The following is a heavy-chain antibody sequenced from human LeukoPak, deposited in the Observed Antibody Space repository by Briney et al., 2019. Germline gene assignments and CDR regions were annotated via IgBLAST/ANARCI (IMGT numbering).Heavy chain of an antibody. CDR3: ARQVAAAGTGSLYYYYGMDV. J-gene: IGHJ6*02. Sequence: GESLKISCKGSRYTFSSHWIAWVRQMPGKGLEWMGIIYPGDSDTRYSPSFQGQVTISADKSISTAYLQWSSLKASDTAMYYCARQVAAAGTGSLYYYYGMDVWGQGTTVTVSS. CDR2: IYPGDSDT. CDR1: RYTFSSHW. V-gene: IGHV5-51*01. D-gene: IGHD6-13*01.